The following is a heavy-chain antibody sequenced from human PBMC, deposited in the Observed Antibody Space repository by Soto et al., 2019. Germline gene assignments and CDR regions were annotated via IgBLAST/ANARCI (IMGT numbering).Heavy chain of an antibody. V-gene: IGHV3-23*01. J-gene: IGHJ3*01. D-gene: IGHD6-19*01. CDR3: AKSRAVADAFDF. Sequence: GGSLRLSCAASGFTFSTYAMSWVRQAPGKGLEWVSSISGSASGTGVTPYYADSVRGRFTISRDNSRNTLSLQMHSLRVDDTALHYCAKSRAVADAFDFWGQGTMVTVSS. CDR1: GFTFSTYA. CDR2: ISGSASGTGVTP.